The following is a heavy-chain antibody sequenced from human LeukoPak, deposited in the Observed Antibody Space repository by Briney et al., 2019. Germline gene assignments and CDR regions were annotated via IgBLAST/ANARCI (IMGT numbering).Heavy chain of an antibody. Sequence: GGSLRLSCAASGLTFSNAWMNWVRQAPGKGLEWVGRIKSRSDGGTTDYVAPVKGRFTISRDDSKHTLYLQVNSLKTEDTAVYYCTTGNWGSFSYWGQGTLVTVSS. J-gene: IGHJ4*02. V-gene: IGHV3-15*01. CDR1: GLTFSNAW. D-gene: IGHD7-27*01. CDR2: IKSRSDGGTT. CDR3: TTGNWGSFSY.